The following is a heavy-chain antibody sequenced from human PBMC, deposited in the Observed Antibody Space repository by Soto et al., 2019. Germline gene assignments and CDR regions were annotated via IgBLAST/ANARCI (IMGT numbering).Heavy chain of an antibody. CDR2: IYYSGST. Sequence: SETLSLTCTVSGGSVSSGSYYLSWIRQPPGKGLEWIGYIYYSGSTNYNPSLKSRVTISVDTSKNQFSLKLSSVTAADPAVYYCARAQRKYCSGVSCYNPWFDPWGQGTLVTASS. D-gene: IGHD2-15*01. CDR1: GGSVSSGSYY. CDR3: ARAQRKYCSGVSCYNPWFDP. J-gene: IGHJ5*02. V-gene: IGHV4-61*01.